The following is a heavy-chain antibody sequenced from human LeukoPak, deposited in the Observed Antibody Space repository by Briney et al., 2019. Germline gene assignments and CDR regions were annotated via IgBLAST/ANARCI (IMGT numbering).Heavy chain of an antibody. CDR3: ARLSKDTVVLPAAMAHYFDY. V-gene: IGHV4-59*08. J-gene: IGHJ4*02. CDR2: IHYTWST. CDR1: GGSISGYY. D-gene: IGHD2-2*01. Sequence: PSETLSLTCTVSGGSISGYYWSWIRQPPGKGLQFIGYIHYTWSTNYNPSLERRVTLSVDTSKNQFSLKLRSVTAADTAVYYCARLSKDTVVLPAAMAHYFDYWGQGTLVTVSS.